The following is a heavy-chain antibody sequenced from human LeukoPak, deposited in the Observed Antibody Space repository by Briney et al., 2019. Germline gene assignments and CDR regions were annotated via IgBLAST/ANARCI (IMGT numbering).Heavy chain of an antibody. Sequence: PGGSLRLSCAASGFTFNTYGMHWVRQAPGKGLEWVSFISSSSSYIYYADSVKGRFTISRDNAKNSLYLQMNSLRAEDTAVYYCARGGSGWYEGDYWGQGTLVTVSS. CDR1: GFTFNTYG. J-gene: IGHJ4*02. CDR3: ARGGSGWYEGDY. V-gene: IGHV3-21*01. D-gene: IGHD6-19*01. CDR2: ISSSSSYI.